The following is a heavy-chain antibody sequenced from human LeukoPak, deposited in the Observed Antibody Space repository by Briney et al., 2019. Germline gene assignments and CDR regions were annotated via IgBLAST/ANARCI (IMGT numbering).Heavy chain of an antibody. D-gene: IGHD3-10*01. J-gene: IGHJ4*02. CDR2: IKQDGSEK. V-gene: IGHV3-7*03. CDR1: GFTFSSYW. Sequence: QSGGSLRLSCAASGFTFSSYWMSWVRQAPGKGLEWVANIKQDGSEKYYVDSVKGRFTISRDNAKNSLYLQMNSLRAEDTAVYYCAKYRRFGELLRFALDYWGQGTLVTVSS. CDR3: AKYRRFGELLRFALDY.